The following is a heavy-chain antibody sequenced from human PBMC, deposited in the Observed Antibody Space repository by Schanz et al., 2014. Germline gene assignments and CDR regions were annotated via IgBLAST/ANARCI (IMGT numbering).Heavy chain of an antibody. D-gene: IGHD3-16*01. CDR2: ISPSGGST. Sequence: QVHLMQSGAEAKKPGASVKVSCKAFGYSFTTYFIHWVRLAPGQGFEWMGLISPSGGSTSYAQKWQGRGTMTRATATSTVCMELSGLTSEDTAVYYCGRGGGAYPQKYGMDVWGQGTTVTVSS. J-gene: IGHJ6*02. V-gene: IGHV1-46*04. CDR1: GYSFTTYF. CDR3: GRGGGAYPQKYGMDV.